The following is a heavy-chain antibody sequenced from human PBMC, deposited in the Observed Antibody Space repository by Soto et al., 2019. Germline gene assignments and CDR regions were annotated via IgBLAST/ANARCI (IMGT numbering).Heavy chain of an antibody. V-gene: IGHV3-21*01. CDR1: GFTFSTYT. CDR3: ARDILSGGAYPDS. J-gene: IGHJ5*01. Sequence: PGGSLRLSCAASGFTFSTYTMNWVRQAPGKGLEWISSISSGSSYIYYAGSVRGRFTISRDNAKNSLFLQMNSQRADDTAVYYCARDILSGGAYPDSWGQGTKVTVS. CDR2: ISSGSSYI. D-gene: IGHD3-10*01.